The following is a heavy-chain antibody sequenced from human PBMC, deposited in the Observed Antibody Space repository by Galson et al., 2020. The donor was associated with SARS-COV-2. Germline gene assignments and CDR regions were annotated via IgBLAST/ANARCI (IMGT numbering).Heavy chain of an antibody. J-gene: IGHJ4*02. CDR1: GFTFSNYD. CDR3: ARDLPTQPGC. V-gene: IGHV3-21*01. CDR2: ISSSYRYI. Sequence: GGSLRLSCAASGFTFSNYDMNWARQAPGKGLEWVSSISSSYRYIYYADSVKGRFTISRDNAKNSLFLQMNSLRVDDTAVYYCARDLPTQPGCWGQGTLVTVSS. D-gene: IGHD6-19*01.